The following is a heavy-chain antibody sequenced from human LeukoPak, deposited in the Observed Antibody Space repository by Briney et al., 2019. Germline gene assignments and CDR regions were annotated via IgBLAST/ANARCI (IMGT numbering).Heavy chain of an antibody. V-gene: IGHV4-39*01. CDR1: GGSISSSSYY. CDR2: IYYSGST. Sequence: SETLSLTCTVSGGSISSSSYYWGWIRQPPGKGLEWIGSIYYSGSTYYNPSLKSRVTISVDTSKNQFSLKLSSVTAADTAVYYCARQPPYKAYNYYYYYMDVWGKGTTVTVSS. D-gene: IGHD1-14*01. J-gene: IGHJ6*03. CDR3: ARQPPYKAYNYYYYYMDV.